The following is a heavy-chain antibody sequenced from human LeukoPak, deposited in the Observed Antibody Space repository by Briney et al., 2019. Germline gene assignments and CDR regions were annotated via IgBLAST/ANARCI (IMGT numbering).Heavy chain of an antibody. Sequence: GRSLRLSCAASGFTFSSYGIHWVRQAPGKGLEWVAVIWYDGSNKYYADSVKGRFTISRDNSKNTLYLQMNSLRAEDTAVYYCAKEGDDSSGYPMAEYFQHWGQGTLVTVSS. J-gene: IGHJ1*01. V-gene: IGHV3-33*06. CDR3: AKEGDDSSGYPMAEYFQH. CDR2: IWYDGSNK. CDR1: GFTFSSYG. D-gene: IGHD3-22*01.